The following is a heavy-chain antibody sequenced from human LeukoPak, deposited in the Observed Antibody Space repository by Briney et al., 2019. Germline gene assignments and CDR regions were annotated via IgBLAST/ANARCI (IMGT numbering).Heavy chain of an antibody. J-gene: IGHJ4*02. D-gene: IGHD5-12*01. CDR2: IYYSGST. Sequence: SETLSLTCTVSGGSISSSSYYWGWIRQPPGKGLEWIGYIYYSGSTNYNPSLKSRVTISADTSKNQFSLKLSSVTAADTAVYYCARVRSGYDDDYWGQGTLVTVSS. CDR3: ARVRSGYDDDY. V-gene: IGHV4-61*05. CDR1: GGSISSSSYY.